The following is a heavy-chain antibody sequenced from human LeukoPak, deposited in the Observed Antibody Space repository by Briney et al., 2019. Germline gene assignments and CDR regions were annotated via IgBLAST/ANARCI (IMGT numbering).Heavy chain of an antibody. D-gene: IGHD3-22*01. J-gene: IGHJ4*02. CDR2: ISSSSSYI. V-gene: IGHV3-21*01. CDR1: GFTFSTYS. Sequence: GGSLRLSCAASGFTFSTYSMNWVRQAPGKGLEWVSSISSSSSYIYYADSVKGRFTISRDNAKNSLYLQMNSLRAEDTAVYYCARAGYYYDSSGYYEFDYWGQGTLVTVSS. CDR3: ARAGYYYDSSGYYEFDY.